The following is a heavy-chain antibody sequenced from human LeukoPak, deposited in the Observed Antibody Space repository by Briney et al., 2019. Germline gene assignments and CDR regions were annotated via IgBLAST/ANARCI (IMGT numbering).Heavy chain of an antibody. Sequence: SGTLSLTCAVCGGSISSTNWWSWVRHPPGTGLEWIGEIFQRGRTNLNPSLKSRVTISVDKSRNQFSLKLSSATAADTAVYYCARVPAFYYGDYWTSSNYFDYWGQGTLVTVSS. CDR1: GGSISSTNW. CDR2: IFQRGRT. CDR3: ARVPAFYYGDYWTSSNYFDY. V-gene: IGHV4-4*02. D-gene: IGHD4-17*01. J-gene: IGHJ4*02.